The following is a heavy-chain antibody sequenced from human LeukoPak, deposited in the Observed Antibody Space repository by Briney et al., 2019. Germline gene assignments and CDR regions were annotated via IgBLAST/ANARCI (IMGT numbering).Heavy chain of an antibody. CDR3: ARFWNYDILTGYSPRGYFDY. V-gene: IGHV4-4*02. D-gene: IGHD3-9*01. J-gene: IGHJ4*02. CDR1: GGSISSSNW. Sequence: TSETLSLTCAVSGGSISSSNWWSWVRQPPGKGLEWIGEIYHSGSTNYNPSLKSRVTISVDKSKNQFSLKLSSVTAADTAVYYCARFWNYDILTGYSPRGYFDYWGQGTLVTVSS. CDR2: IYHSGST.